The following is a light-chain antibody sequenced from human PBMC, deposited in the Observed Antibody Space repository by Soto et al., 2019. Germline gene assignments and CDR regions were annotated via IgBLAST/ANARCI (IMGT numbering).Light chain of an antibody. CDR2: EIS. V-gene: IGKV1-5*01. Sequence: DIHMTQSPFTLSASVGDRVTISCRASQSLNSHLAWYQQRPGRAPKLLIYEISNLESGVPSRFSGSGSGTEFTLTISSLQPDDFATYYCQEYNTFWYTFGQGTRLEIK. CDR1: QSLNSH. CDR3: QEYNTFWYT. J-gene: IGKJ2*01.